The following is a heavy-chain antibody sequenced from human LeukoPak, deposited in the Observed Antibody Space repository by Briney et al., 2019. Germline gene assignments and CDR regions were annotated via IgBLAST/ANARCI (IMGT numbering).Heavy chain of an antibody. CDR3: ARGSHLVDY. CDR1: GFTFSSYS. V-gene: IGHV3-21*01. CDR2: ISSSSSYM. Sequence: GGSLRLSCAASGFTFSSYSMNWVRQAPGKGLEWVSSISSSSSYMYYADSVKGRFTISRDNAKNSLYPQMNSLRAEDTAVYYCARGSHLVDYWGQGTLVTVSS. J-gene: IGHJ4*02.